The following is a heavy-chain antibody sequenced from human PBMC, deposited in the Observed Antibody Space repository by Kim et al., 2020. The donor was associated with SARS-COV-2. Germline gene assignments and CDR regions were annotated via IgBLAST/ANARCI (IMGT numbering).Heavy chain of an antibody. J-gene: IGHJ4*02. V-gene: IGHV1-69*13. D-gene: IGHD6-13*01. Sequence: SVKVSCKASGGTFSSYAISWVRQAPGQGLEWMGGIIPIFGTANYAQKFQGIVTITADASTSTAYMELSSLRSEDTAVYYFARVTPTAGTGTWGQGTLSPSPQ. CDR3: ARVTPTAGTGT. CDR1: GGTFSSYA. CDR2: IIPIFGTA.